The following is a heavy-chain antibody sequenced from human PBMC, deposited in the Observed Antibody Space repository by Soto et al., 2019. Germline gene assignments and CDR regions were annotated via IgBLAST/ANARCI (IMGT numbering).Heavy chain of an antibody. CDR3: AIDESEDYVGGSYRS. D-gene: IGHD3-16*02. CDR1: GGIFSNLG. V-gene: IGHV1-69*01. J-gene: IGHJ5*02. CDR2: IIPSSDTP. Sequence: QVQLVQSGAEVKKPGSSVKVSCKASGGIFSNLGFSWVRQAPGQGLEWMGGIIPSSDTPNYVQKFQGRVLFTADASTSTAYMDMSSLRSEDSAVYYCAIDESEDYVGGSYRSWGQGTPVTVSS.